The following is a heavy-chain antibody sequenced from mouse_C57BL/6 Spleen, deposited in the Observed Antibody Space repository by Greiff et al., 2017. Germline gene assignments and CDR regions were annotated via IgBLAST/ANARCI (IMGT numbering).Heavy chain of an antibody. V-gene: IGHV1-81*01. D-gene: IGHD2-4*01. CDR1: GYTFTSYG. J-gene: IGHJ4*01. CDR2: IYPRSGNT. CDR3: ARVAEYDYDVGYYAMDY. Sequence: QVQLKQSGAELARPGASVKLSCKASGYTFTSYGISWVKQRTGQGLEWIGEIYPRSGNTYYNEKFKGKATLTADKSSSTAYMELRSLTSEDSAVYFCARVAEYDYDVGYYAMDYWGQGTSVTVSS.